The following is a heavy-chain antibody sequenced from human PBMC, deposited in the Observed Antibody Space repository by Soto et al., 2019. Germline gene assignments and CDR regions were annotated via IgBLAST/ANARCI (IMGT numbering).Heavy chain of an antibody. CDR2: IYPHDSDI. CDR1: GYTFINYW. Sequence: EVQLVQSGPEVKKPGESLQISCKGSGYTFINYWIGWVRQMPGKGLEWMGIIYPHDSDIRYSPSFQGQVTISADKSISTAYLQWSSLKASDTAMYYCARHLLGVTTPYFDYWGQGTLVTVSS. D-gene: IGHD4-17*01. J-gene: IGHJ4*02. V-gene: IGHV5-51*01. CDR3: ARHLLGVTTPYFDY.